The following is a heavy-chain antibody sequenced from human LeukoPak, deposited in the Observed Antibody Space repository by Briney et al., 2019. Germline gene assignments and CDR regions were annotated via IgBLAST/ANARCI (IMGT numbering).Heavy chain of an antibody. J-gene: IGHJ4*02. D-gene: IGHD4-11*01. V-gene: IGHV4-59*01. Sequence: PSETLSVTRPVSRGSISRYYWRWIRPPPAKGLEGIGYIYYSGSTNYNPSLKTRVTISVDTSKNQFSLKLSAVTAADTAVYYCARWTTVTFDYWGQGTLVTVSS. CDR1: RGSISRYY. CDR2: IYYSGST. CDR3: ARWTTVTFDY.